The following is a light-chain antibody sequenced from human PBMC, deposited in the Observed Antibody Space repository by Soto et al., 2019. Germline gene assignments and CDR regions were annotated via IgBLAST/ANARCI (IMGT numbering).Light chain of an antibody. CDR3: QQSYSAPIT. CDR2: GAS. V-gene: IGKV1-39*01. Sequence: DIEMTRSPASLASSVGNRFTITCPASQSISTYLTWYQKKPGKAPNLLIYGASRLPSGVPSRFSGSGAGTDFTLPISSLQPEDFATYFCQQSYSAPITFGQGTRLEI. J-gene: IGKJ5*01. CDR1: QSISTY.